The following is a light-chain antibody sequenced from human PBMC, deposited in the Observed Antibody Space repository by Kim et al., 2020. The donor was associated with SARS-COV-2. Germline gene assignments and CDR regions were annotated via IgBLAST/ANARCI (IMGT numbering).Light chain of an antibody. J-gene: IGKJ5*01. Sequence: EERAPPSCGALQRVNGNCLAWYQQNPGRPPRLLIYSATKRATGIPDWFSGSGSGTDFTLTISRLEAEDFAVYYCQQYGSSRVTFGQGTRLEIK. V-gene: IGKV3-20*01. CDR2: SAT. CDR3: QQYGSSRVT. CDR1: QRVNGNC.